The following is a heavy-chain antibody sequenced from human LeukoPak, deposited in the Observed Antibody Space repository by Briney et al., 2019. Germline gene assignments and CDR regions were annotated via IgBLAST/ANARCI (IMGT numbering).Heavy chain of an antibody. Sequence: PGGSLRLSCVASGFTFSENWMHWVRQAPGKGLAWVSHINRDGGLTNYADSVKGRFTISRDNARKTVYLQMSSLRVEDTAIYFCAREEHRLAEAGTSAFDLGGQGTLVTVSP. CDR3: AREEHRLAEAGTSAFDL. D-gene: IGHD6-13*01. CDR2: INRDGGLT. J-gene: IGHJ3*01. V-gene: IGHV3-74*01. CDR1: GFTFSENW.